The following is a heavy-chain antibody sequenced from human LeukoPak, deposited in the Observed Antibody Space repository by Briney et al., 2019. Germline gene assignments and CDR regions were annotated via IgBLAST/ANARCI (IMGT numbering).Heavy chain of an antibody. J-gene: IGHJ5*02. D-gene: IGHD6-19*01. V-gene: IGHV1-2*02. CDR1: GYTFTGYY. Sequence: ASVKVSCKASGYTFTGYYMHWVRQAPGQGLERMGWINPNSGGTNYAQKFQGRVTMTRDTSISTAYMELSRLRSDDTAVYYCASVFGIAVAGTDTWFDPWGQGTLVTVSS. CDR2: INPNSGGT. CDR3: ASVFGIAVAGTDTWFDP.